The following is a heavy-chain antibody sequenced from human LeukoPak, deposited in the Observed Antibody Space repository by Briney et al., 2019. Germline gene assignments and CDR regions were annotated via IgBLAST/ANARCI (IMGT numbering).Heavy chain of an antibody. D-gene: IGHD3-22*01. CDR2: INPSGGST. J-gene: IGHJ4*02. CDR3: ARDRYYYDSSGYIRGISFDY. Sequence: GASVRVSCKASGYTFTSYYMHWVRQAPGQGLEWMGIINPSGGSTSYAQKFQGRVTMTRDTSTSTVYMELSRLRSEDTAVYYCARDRYYYDSSGYIRGISFDYWGKGTMVTVSS. CDR1: GYTFTSYY. V-gene: IGHV1-46*01.